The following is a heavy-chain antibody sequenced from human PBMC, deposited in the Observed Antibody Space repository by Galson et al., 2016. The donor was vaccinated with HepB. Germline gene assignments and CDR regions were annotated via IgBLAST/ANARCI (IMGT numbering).Heavy chain of an antibody. D-gene: IGHD3-16*01. Sequence: SLRLSCAASGFSFSTSGMSWVRQTPGRGLEWVSGITGSGDTTHYADSVKGRFIISRDNSKNTLYLLMNNLRAGDTAVYYCGKHGGFDYWGQGALVTVSS. CDR3: GKHGGFDY. CDR2: ITGSGDTT. J-gene: IGHJ4*02. CDR1: GFSFSTSG. V-gene: IGHV3-23*01.